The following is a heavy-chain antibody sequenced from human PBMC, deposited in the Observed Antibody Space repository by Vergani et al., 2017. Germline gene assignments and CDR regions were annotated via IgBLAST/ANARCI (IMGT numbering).Heavy chain of an antibody. J-gene: IGHJ5*02. D-gene: IGHD3-3*01. Sequence: EVQLLVSGGGLVQPGGSLRLSCAASGFTFSSYAMSWVRQAPGKGLEWVSVIYSGGSSTYYADSVKGRFTISRDNSKNTLYLQMNSLRAEDTAVYYCAKADYDFWSGYFNWFDPWGQGTLVTVSS. CDR2: IYSGGSST. V-gene: IGHV3-23*03. CDR1: GFTFSSYA. CDR3: AKADYDFWSGYFNWFDP.